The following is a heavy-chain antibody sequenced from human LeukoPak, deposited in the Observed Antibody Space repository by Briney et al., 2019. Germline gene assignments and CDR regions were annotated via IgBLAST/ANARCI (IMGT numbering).Heavy chain of an antibody. CDR2: TYYRSKWYN. J-gene: IGHJ3*02. CDR1: GGSVSINSAA. CDR3: AREATSGSYSAFDI. Sequence: SQTLSLTCAISGGSVSINSAAWNWVRQSPSRGLEWLGRTYYRSKWYNDYAVSVKSRIAINPGTSKNQFSLQLNSVTPEDTAVYYCAREATSGSYSAFDIWGQGTMVTVSS. D-gene: IGHD1-26*01. V-gene: IGHV6-1*01.